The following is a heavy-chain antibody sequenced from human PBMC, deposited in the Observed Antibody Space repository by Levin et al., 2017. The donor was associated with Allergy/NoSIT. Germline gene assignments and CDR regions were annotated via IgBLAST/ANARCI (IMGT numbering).Heavy chain of an antibody. D-gene: IGHD3-22*01. V-gene: IGHV1-69*01. J-gene: IGHJ5*02. CDR3: ARKDDSSGFFDP. CDR2: IIPIFGTA. CDR1: GGTFSSYA. Sequence: KISCKASGGTFSSYAISWVRQAPGQGLEWMGGIIPIFGTANYAQKFQGRVTITADESTSTAYMELSSLRSEDTAVYYCARKDDSSGFFDPWGQGTLVTVSS.